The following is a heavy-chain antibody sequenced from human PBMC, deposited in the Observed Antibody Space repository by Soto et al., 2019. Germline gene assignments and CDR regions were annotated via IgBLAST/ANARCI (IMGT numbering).Heavy chain of an antibody. D-gene: IGHD3-16*01. V-gene: IGHV1-18*01. Sequence: QVQLVQSGDEVKKPGASVKVSCKASGYIFVNYGIAWVRQAPGQGLEWMGWISPYTGNTHSATKVQGRLTMTTDTSTSTADMDLGRLTSEDTAVYYCVMVDNYVTPTPQDVWGQGTTVTVSS. CDR3: VMVDNYVTPTPQDV. CDR2: ISPYTGNT. J-gene: IGHJ6*02. CDR1: GYIFVNYG.